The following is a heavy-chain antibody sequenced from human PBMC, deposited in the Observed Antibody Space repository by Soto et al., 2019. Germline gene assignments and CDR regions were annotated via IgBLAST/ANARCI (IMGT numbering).Heavy chain of an antibody. J-gene: IGHJ4*02. Sequence: SLRLSCAASGFTFSSYGMHWVRQAPGKGLEWVAVISYDGSNKYYADSVKGRFTISRDNSKNTLYLQMNSLRAEDKAVYYCAALRGSGYLPFDYWGQGTLVTVSS. CDR3: AALRGSGYLPFDY. CDR2: ISYDGSNK. CDR1: GFTFSSYG. D-gene: IGHD3-22*01. V-gene: IGHV3-30*03.